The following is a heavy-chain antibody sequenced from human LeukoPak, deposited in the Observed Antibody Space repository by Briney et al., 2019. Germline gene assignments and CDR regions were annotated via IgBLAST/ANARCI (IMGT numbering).Heavy chain of an antibody. CDR3: ARGHYYGSGSYYRGAFDI. Sequence: PGGSLRLSCAASGFTFSDYYMSWIRQAPGKWLEWVSYISSSGNTIYYADSVKGRFTISRDYAKNSMYLQMNSLRDEDTAVYYCARGHYYGSGSYYRGAFDIWGQGTMVTVSS. V-gene: IGHV3-11*04. D-gene: IGHD3-10*01. J-gene: IGHJ3*02. CDR1: GFTFSDYY. CDR2: ISSSGNTI.